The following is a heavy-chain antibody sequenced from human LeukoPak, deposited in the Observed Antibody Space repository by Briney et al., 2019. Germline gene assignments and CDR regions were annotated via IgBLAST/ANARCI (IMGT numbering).Heavy chain of an antibody. D-gene: IGHD3-16*01. J-gene: IGHJ5*02. Sequence: GSLRLSCAASGFPFTDYYMSWIRPAPGKGLEWVSYISSSGSTIYYADSVKGRFTISRDNAKNSLYLQMNSLRAEDTAVYYCARGLGSNPPLVWFDRWGQGTLVTVSS. V-gene: IGHV3-11*01. CDR3: ARGLGSNPPLVWFDR. CDR1: GFPFTDYY. CDR2: ISSSGSTI.